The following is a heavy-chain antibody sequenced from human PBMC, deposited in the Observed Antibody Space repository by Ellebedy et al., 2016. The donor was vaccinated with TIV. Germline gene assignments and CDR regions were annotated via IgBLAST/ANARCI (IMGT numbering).Heavy chain of an antibody. CDR1: GFTFSSYA. D-gene: IGHD3-22*01. J-gene: IGHJ3*02. CDR2: ISGTGGDT. Sequence: GGSLRLSCAASGFTFSSYAMSWVRQAPGKGLEWVSVISGTGGDTYYADSVKGRFTISRDNAENTLYLQMHSLRAEDTAVYYCAKSHDSSGYHYVGAFDIWGQGTMVTASS. CDR3: AKSHDSSGYHYVGAFDI. V-gene: IGHV3-23*01.